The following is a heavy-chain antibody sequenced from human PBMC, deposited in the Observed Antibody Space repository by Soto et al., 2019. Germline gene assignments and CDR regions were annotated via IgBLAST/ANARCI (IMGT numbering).Heavy chain of an antibody. Sequence: GESLKVSCKGPGYSFTNYWIGWVRQRPGKVLGWMGLIYPGDAYTRYIPSFPGQFTISSYKSISTAYRQWSSLKASDTAMYYCARLGYYDILTGYSPYYYGMDVWGQGTTVTVSS. V-gene: IGHV5-51*01. J-gene: IGHJ6*02. D-gene: IGHD3-9*01. CDR1: GYSFTNYW. CDR3: ARLGYYDILTGYSPYYYGMDV. CDR2: IYPGDAYT.